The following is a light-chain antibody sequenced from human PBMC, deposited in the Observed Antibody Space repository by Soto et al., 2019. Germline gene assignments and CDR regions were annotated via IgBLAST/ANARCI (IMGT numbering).Light chain of an antibody. CDR3: QQYGSSLT. Sequence: EIVSTQSPATLSLSPGERATLSCRASQSVSTYLAWYQQKPGQTPRLLIYDASNRATGIPARFSGSGSGTDFTLTINRLEPEDFAVYYCQQYGSSLTFGGGTKVDIK. CDR2: DAS. V-gene: IGKV3-20*01. CDR1: QSVSTY. J-gene: IGKJ4*01.